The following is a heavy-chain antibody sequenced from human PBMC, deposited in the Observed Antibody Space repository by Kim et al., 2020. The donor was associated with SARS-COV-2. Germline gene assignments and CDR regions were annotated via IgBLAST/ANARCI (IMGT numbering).Heavy chain of an antibody. CDR1: GFTFSSYG. CDR3: AKDFRWFGELNGSSLDY. Sequence: GGSLRLSCAASGFTFSSYGMHWVRQAPGKGLEWVAVISYDGSNKYYADSVKGRFTISRDNSKNTLYLQMNSLRAEDTAVYYCAKDFRWFGELNGSSLDYWGQGTLVTVSS. J-gene: IGHJ4*02. CDR2: ISYDGSNK. V-gene: IGHV3-30*18. D-gene: IGHD3-10*01.